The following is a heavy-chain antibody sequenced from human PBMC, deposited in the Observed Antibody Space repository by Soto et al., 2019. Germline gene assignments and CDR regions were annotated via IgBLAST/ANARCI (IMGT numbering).Heavy chain of an antibody. J-gene: IGHJ4*02. CDR2: IYSGGST. CDR1: GFTVSNNY. CDR3: ATYTSLDY. Sequence: EVQLVETGGGLIQPGGSLRLSCAASGFTVSNNYMSWVRQAPGKGLEWVSLIYSGGSTFYADSVKGRFTISRDNSKNTLFLQMNGRRAEDTAVYFCATYTSLDYWGQGNLVTVSS. D-gene: IGHD2-2*02. V-gene: IGHV3-53*02.